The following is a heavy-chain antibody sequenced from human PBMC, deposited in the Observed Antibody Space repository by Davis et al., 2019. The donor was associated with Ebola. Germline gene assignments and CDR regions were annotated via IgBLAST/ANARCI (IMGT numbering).Heavy chain of an antibody. V-gene: IGHV3-74*01. CDR2: ISSDGSST. D-gene: IGHD6-25*01. Sequence: GESLKISCAASGFTFSSYWMHWVRQAPGKGLVWVSRISSDGSSTSYADSVKGRFTISRDTSKNTLNLQMNSLRAEDTAVYHCARAVQGVAATVPYYFYGMDVWGQGTTVTVSS. CDR1: GFTFSSYW. CDR3: ARAVQGVAATVPYYFYGMDV. J-gene: IGHJ6*02.